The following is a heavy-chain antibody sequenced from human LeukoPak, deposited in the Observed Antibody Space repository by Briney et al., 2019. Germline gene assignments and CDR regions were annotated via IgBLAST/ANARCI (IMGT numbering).Heavy chain of an antibody. Sequence: GGSLRLSCAASGFTFRNYGMTWVRQAPGKGLEWVANIKQDGSEKNYVDSVKGRFTISGDNAKNSLYVQMNSLRAEDTAVYYCARGGGSSDYWGQGTLVTVSS. D-gene: IGHD1-26*01. CDR1: GFTFRNYG. CDR2: IKQDGSEK. V-gene: IGHV3-7*05. J-gene: IGHJ4*02. CDR3: ARGGGSSDY.